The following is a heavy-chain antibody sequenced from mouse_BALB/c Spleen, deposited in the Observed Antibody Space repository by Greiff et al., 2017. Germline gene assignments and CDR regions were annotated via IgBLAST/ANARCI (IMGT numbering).Heavy chain of an antibody. J-gene: IGHJ4*01. CDR1: GYTFTSYW. CDR2: IYPGSGST. Sequence: LQQPGSELVRPGASVKLSCKASGYTFTSYWMHWVKQRHGQGLEWIGNIYPGSGSTNYDEKFKSKGTLTVDTSSSTAYMHLSSLTSEDSAVYYCTRGGRGYGLHYYAMDYWGQGTSVTVSS. CDR3: TRGGRGYGLHYYAMDY. V-gene: IGHV1S22*01. D-gene: IGHD1-2*01.